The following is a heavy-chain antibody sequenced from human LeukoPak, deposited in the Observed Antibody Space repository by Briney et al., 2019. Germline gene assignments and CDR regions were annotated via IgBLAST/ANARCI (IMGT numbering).Heavy chain of an antibody. D-gene: IGHD1-1*01. Sequence: SVKVSCKASGGTFSSEAFIWVRQAPGQGLEWMGGIIPIFGRADYAQRFQDIVSITTDESTSTVYMELSSLRSEDTAVYYCARGETILNWFDPWGQGTLVTVSS. V-gene: IGHV1-69*05. CDR1: GGTFSSEA. J-gene: IGHJ5*02. CDR3: ARGETILNWFDP. CDR2: IIPIFGRA.